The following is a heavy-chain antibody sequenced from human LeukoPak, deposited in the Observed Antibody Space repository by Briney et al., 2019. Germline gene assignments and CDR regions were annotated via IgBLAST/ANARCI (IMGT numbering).Heavy chain of an antibody. Sequence: PSETLSLTCTVSGGSISSYYWSWIRQPPGKGLEYIGYIYYSGSTNYNPSLKSRVTISVDTSKNQFSLKLSSVTAADTAVYYCASAHDYGDYALENWGQGTLVTVSS. CDR1: GGSISSYY. D-gene: IGHD4-17*01. J-gene: IGHJ4*02. CDR3: ASAHDYGDYALEN. CDR2: IYYSGST. V-gene: IGHV4-59*01.